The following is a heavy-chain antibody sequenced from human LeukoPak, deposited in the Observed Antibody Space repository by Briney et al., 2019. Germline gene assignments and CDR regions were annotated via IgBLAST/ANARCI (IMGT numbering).Heavy chain of an antibody. Sequence: GASVKVSCKASGGTFSSYAISWVRQAPGQGLEWMGGIIPIFGTANYAQKFQGRVTITADESTSTAYMELISLRSEDTAVYYCARDYMVRGVMGNWFDPWGQGTLVTVSS. CDR3: ARDYMVRGVMGNWFDP. D-gene: IGHD3-10*01. J-gene: IGHJ5*02. V-gene: IGHV1-69*13. CDR2: IIPIFGTA. CDR1: GGTFSSYA.